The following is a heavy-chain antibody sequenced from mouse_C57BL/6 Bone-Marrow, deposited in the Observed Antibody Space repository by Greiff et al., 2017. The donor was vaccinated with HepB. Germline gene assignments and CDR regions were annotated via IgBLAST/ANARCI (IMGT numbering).Heavy chain of an antibody. CDR2: IYPGNSDT. V-gene: IGHV1-5*01. Sequence: VQLQQSGTVLARPGASVKMSCKTSGYTFTSYWMHWVRQSPGQGLEWIGAIYPGNSDTSYNQKFKGKAKLTAVTSASTGYMELSNLTNEDSAVYCCTGLYDGYYHYWGQGTTLSVSS. D-gene: IGHD2-3*01. CDR1: GYTFTSYW. J-gene: IGHJ2*01. CDR3: TGLYDGYYHY.